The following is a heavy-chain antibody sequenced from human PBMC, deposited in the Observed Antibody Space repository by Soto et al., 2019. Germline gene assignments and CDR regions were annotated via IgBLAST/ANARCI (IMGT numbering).Heavy chain of an antibody. CDR1: GDSVSSGDYS. J-gene: IGHJ3*02. V-gene: IGHV4-30-2*01. CDR3: AIAHCCGSTGPPGAFDI. CDR2: IDRTGPA. D-gene: IGHD3-10*01. Sequence: QLQLQESDSGLVKPSQTLSLTCAVSGDSVSSGDYSWNWIRQPPGKGLEWIGYIDRTGPAYYNPSLKRRVTIAVDRSKNQFYMKVTSVPAAATAVYYCAIAHCCGSTGPPGAFDIWGQGSMVTVSS.